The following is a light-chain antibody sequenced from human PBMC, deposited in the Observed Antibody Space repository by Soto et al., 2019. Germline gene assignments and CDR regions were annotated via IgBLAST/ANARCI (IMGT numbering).Light chain of an antibody. CDR1: QSLSSSS. V-gene: IGKV3-20*01. J-gene: IGKJ1*01. CDR2: GAG. CDR3: QQYGSSPPLA. Sequence: EIVLTQSPGTLSLSPGERATLSYRPGQSLSSSSLAWYQQNLGQAPRLLICGAGSRATGIPDRLTGGGSGTDFILTVSRLDPEYFAVYNCQQYGSSPPLAFGQGTKVEIK.